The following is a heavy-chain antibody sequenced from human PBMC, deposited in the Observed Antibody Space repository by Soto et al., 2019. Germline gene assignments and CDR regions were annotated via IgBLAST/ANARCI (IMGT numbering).Heavy chain of an antibody. CDR2: ISAYNGNT. CDR1: GYTFTSYS. J-gene: IGHJ4*02. D-gene: IGHD5-18*01. CDR3: ARVVGYGLIDY. Sequence: QVQLVQSGAEVKKPGASVKVSFKASGYTFTSYSISWVRQAPGQGLEWIGWISAYNGNTYHARKLQGRVTMTTETATSTAYMELRSLRSDATAVYSWARVVGYGLIDYWGQGTLVTVSS. V-gene: IGHV1-18*01.